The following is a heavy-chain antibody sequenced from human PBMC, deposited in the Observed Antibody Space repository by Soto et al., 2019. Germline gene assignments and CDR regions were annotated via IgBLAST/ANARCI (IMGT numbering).Heavy chain of an antibody. CDR2: INAGCAAI. V-gene: IGHV1-3*01. Sequence: ASVKVSCKASGYTFSTYALHWVRQAPGQRLEWMGWINAGCAAIKYSQKFQGRVTITRDTSASTVYMELSSLRSEDPAVYYCARGGRRGYSYGNSEYWGQGTLVTVSS. CDR3: ARGGRRGYSYGNSEY. CDR1: GYTFSTYA. J-gene: IGHJ4*02. D-gene: IGHD5-18*01.